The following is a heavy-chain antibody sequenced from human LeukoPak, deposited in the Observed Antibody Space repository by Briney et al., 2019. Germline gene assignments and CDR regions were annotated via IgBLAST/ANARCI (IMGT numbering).Heavy chain of an antibody. D-gene: IGHD3-3*01. CDR2: IYYSGST. Sequence: PSETLSLTCTVSGGSISSTTYHWGWIRQPPGTGLEWIASIYYSGSTYYNPSLKSRVTISVDTSKNHFSLQLRSVTAADTAVYYCARQLAGVWNGYYTGDYFDYSGQGTLVTVSS. CDR1: GGSISSTTYH. J-gene: IGHJ4*02. V-gene: IGHV4-39*01. CDR3: ARQLAGVWNGYYTGDYFDY.